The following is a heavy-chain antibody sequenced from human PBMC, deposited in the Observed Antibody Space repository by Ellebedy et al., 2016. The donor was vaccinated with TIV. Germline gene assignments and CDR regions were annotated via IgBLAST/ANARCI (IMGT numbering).Heavy chain of an antibody. J-gene: IGHJ5*02. D-gene: IGHD3-10*01. Sequence: PGGSLRLSCAASGFTFSNYAMTWVRQAPGKGLEWVSTISVSGVNTYYVDSVKGRFTISRDNSKNTLYLQMISLRPEDTAVYYCARSVWFGELVSWFDPWGQGTRVTVSS. CDR2: ISVSGVNT. CDR3: ARSVWFGELVSWFDP. V-gene: IGHV3-23*01. CDR1: GFTFSNYA.